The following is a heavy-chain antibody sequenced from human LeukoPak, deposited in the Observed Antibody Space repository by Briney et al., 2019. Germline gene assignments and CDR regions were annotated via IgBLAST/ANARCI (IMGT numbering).Heavy chain of an antibody. CDR3: ARPSDREMATFYFDY. V-gene: IGHV7-4-1*02. D-gene: IGHD5-24*01. J-gene: IGHJ4*02. Sequence: ASVKVSCKASGYTYTSYAMNWVRQAPGQGLEWMGWINTNTGNPTYAQGFTGRFVFSLDTSVSTAYLQISSLKAEDTAVYYCARPSDREMATFYFDYWGQGTLVTVSS. CDR2: INTNTGNP. CDR1: GYTYTSYA.